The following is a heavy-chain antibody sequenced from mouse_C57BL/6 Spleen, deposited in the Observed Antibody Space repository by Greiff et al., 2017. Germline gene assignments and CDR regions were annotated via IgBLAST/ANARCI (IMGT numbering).Heavy chain of an antibody. Sequence: VQLQESGPELVKPGASVKISCKASGYAFSSSRMNWVKQRPGKGLEGIGRIYPGDGDTNYNGKFKGKATLTADKTSSTAYMQLSSLTSEDSAVYFCARWDEGYPVLDYWGQGTTLTVSA. D-gene: IGHD2-3*01. V-gene: IGHV1-82*01. CDR1: GYAFSSSR. CDR3: ARWDEGYPVLDY. CDR2: IYPGDGDT. J-gene: IGHJ2*01.